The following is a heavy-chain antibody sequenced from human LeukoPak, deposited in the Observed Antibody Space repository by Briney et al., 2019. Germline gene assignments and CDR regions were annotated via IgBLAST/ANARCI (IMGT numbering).Heavy chain of an antibody. D-gene: IGHD3-22*01. V-gene: IGHV1-18*01. J-gene: IGHJ3*02. Sequence: ASVKVSCKPSGYTFIRYGISWVRQAPGQGLEWMGWISPYNGNTNYGQKFQGRVTTTTDTSTSTVNMELRSLRSDDTAVYYCARDRYDSVGGYAFDIWGQGTMVTVSS. CDR2: ISPYNGNT. CDR1: GYTFIRYG. CDR3: ARDRYDSVGGYAFDI.